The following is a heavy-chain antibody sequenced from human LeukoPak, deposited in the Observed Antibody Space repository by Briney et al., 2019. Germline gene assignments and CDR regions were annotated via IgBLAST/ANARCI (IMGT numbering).Heavy chain of an antibody. J-gene: IGHJ5*02. CDR1: GGTFIIYA. CDR3: ARSDVGFDP. V-gene: IGHV1-69*05. CDR2: IIPIFGTA. Sequence: SVTVSFKASGGTFIIYAISWVRQAPGQGLGWMGGIIPIFGTANYAQKFQGRVTITTDESTSTAYMELSSLRSEDTAVYYCARSDVGFDPWGQGTLVTVSS.